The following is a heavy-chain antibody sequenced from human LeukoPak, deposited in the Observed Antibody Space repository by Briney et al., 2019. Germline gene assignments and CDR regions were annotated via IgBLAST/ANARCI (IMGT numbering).Heavy chain of an antibody. V-gene: IGHV3-48*02. CDR2: ISSSSSTI. D-gene: IGHD3-22*01. Sequence: GGSLRLSCAASGFTFSSYSMNWVRQAPGKGLEWVSYISSSSSTIYYADSVKGRFTISRDNAKNSLYLQMNSLRDEDTTVYYCAREDSSGYYSLYYYYGMDVWGQGTTVTVSS. CDR3: AREDSSGYYSLYYYYGMDV. J-gene: IGHJ6*02. CDR1: GFTFSSYS.